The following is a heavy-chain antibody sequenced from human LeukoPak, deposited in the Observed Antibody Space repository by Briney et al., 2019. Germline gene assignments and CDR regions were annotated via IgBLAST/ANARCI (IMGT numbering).Heavy chain of an antibody. D-gene: IGHD3-10*01. J-gene: IGHJ4*02. CDR3: ARFPAGDYYGSGNRFDY. Sequence: GGSLRLSCAASGFTFSSYSMNWVRQAPGKGLEWVSYISSSSSTIYYADSVKGRFTISRENAKNSLYPQMKSLRAEDAAVYFCARFPAGDYYGSGNRFDYWGQGTLVTVSS. V-gene: IGHV3-48*04. CDR1: GFTFSSYS. CDR2: ISSSSSTI.